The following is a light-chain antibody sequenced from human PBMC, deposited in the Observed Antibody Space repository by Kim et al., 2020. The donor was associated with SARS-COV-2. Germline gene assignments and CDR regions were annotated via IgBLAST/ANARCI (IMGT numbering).Light chain of an antibody. V-gene: IGLV1-40*01. CDR1: SSNIGAGYD. Sequence: QRVTSSCTGSSSNIGAGYDVHWYQQLPGTAPKLLIYGNSNRPSGVPDRFSGSKSGTSASLAITGLQAEYEADYYCQSYDSSLRGGVFGGGTKLTVL. CDR2: GNS. CDR3: QSYDSSLRGGV. J-gene: IGLJ3*02.